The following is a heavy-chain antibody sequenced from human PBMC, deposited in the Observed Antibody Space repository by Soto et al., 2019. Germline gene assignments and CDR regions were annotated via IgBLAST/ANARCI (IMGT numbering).Heavy chain of an antibody. V-gene: IGHV1-18*01. J-gene: IGHJ6*02. D-gene: IGHD3-22*01. CDR3: ARGAWLADYYYYGMDV. Sequence: QVQLVQSGAEVKKPGASVKVSCKASGYTFTSYGISWVQQAPGQGLEWMGWISAYNGNTNYAQKLQGRVTMTTDTSTSTAYMELRSLRSDDTTVYYCARGAWLADYYYYGMDVWGQGTTVTVSS. CDR2: ISAYNGNT. CDR1: GYTFTSYG.